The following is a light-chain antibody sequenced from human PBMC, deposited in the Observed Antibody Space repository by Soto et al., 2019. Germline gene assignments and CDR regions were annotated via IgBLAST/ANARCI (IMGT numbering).Light chain of an antibody. CDR2: GAS. Sequence: EIVMTQSPATLSVSPGERATLSCRASQSVSNNLAWYQQIPGQAPRLLIYGASTRATGVPARFSGSGSGTEFTLTISSLQSEDFAVYYCQQYVNWPPKYTFGQGTKLEIK. CDR3: QQYVNWPPKYT. V-gene: IGKV3-15*01. CDR1: QSVSNN. J-gene: IGKJ2*01.